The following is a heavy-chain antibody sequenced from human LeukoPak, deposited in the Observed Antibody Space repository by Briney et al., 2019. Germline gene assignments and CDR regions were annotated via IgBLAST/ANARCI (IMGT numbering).Heavy chain of an antibody. D-gene: IGHD3-16*01. J-gene: IGHJ4*02. CDR1: GSTFSSYS. Sequence: GGSLRLSCAASGSTFSSYSMNWVRQAPGKGLEWVSYISSSSSTIYYADSVKGRFTISRDNAKNSLYLQMNSLRAEDTAVYYCARAELLGGFDYWGQGTLVTVSS. CDR2: ISSSSSTI. V-gene: IGHV3-48*04. CDR3: ARAELLGGFDY.